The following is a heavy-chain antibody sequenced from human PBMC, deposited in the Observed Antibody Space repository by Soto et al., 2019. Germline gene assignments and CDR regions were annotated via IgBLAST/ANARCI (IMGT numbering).Heavy chain of an antibody. Sequence: EVPLVESGGDLVQPGRSLRLSCAASGFTFDDYAMHWVRQAPGKGLEWVSGISWNSGSIGYADSVKGRFTISRDSAKNSLYLQMNSLRVEDTALYYCAKDSYGDYVFAQHWGQGTLVTVSS. CDR3: AKDSYGDYVFAQH. J-gene: IGHJ1*01. CDR1: GFTFDDYA. D-gene: IGHD4-17*01. V-gene: IGHV3-9*01. CDR2: ISWNSGSI.